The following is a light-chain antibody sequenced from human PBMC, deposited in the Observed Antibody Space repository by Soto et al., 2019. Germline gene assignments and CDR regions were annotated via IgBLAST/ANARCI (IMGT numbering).Light chain of an antibody. CDR1: SSDVGGYNY. V-gene: IGLV2-11*01. CDR2: DVN. CDR3: CSYAGSYTFV. J-gene: IGLJ1*01. Sequence: QSALTQPRSVSGSPRQSVTISCTGTSSDVGGYNYVSWYQQHPGRAPKVMIYDVNKRPSGVPDRFSGSKSGNTASLTISGPQAEDEADYYCCSYAGSYTFVFGTGTKLTVL.